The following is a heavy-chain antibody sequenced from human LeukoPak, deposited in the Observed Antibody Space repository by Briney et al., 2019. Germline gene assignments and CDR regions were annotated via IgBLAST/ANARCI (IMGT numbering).Heavy chain of an antibody. CDR3: AKDKAAAVPSDY. CDR2: ISGSGSGT. J-gene: IGHJ4*02. CDR1: GFTFSSYA. Sequence: GGSLRLSCAASGFTFSSYAMSWVRQAPGEGLQWVSGISGSGSGTYYADSVRGRFTISRDNSKNTLYLQMNSLRAEDTAVYYCAKDKAAAVPSDYWGQGTLVTVSS. V-gene: IGHV3-23*01. D-gene: IGHD6-13*01.